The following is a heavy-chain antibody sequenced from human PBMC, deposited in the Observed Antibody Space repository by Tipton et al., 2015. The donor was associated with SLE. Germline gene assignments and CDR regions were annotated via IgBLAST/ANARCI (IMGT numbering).Heavy chain of an antibody. CDR2: ISAYNGNT. CDR1: GYTFTGYY. V-gene: IGHV1-18*04. D-gene: IGHD5-12*01. Sequence: QLVQSGAEVKKPGASVKVACKASGYTFTGYYIHWVRQAPGQGLEWMGWISAYNGNTNNAQKLQGRVTMTTDTSTSTAYMELRSLRSDDTAVYYCARDEYGGYVGYWGQGTLVTVSS. CDR3: ARDEYGGYVGY. J-gene: IGHJ4*02.